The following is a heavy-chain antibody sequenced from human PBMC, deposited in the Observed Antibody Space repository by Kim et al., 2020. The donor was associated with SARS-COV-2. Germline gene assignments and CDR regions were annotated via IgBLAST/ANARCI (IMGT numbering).Heavy chain of an antibody. CDR2: ISGSGGST. Sequence: GGSLRLSCAASGFTFSSYAMSWVRQAPGKGLEWVSAISGSGGSTYYADSVKGRFTISRDNSKNTLYLQMNSLRAEDTAVYYCAKDQRYDYVWGSYLYSVLDAFDIWGQGTMVTVSS. J-gene: IGHJ3*02. D-gene: IGHD3-16*02. V-gene: IGHV3-23*01. CDR3: AKDQRYDYVWGSYLYSVLDAFDI. CDR1: GFTFSSYA.